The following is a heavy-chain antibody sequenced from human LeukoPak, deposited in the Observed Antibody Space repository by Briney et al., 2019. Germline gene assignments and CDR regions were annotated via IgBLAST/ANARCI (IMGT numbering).Heavy chain of an antibody. J-gene: IGHJ4*02. V-gene: IGHV3-23*01. CDR1: GFTFSSYA. CDR3: AKRPYYYGSGPMDY. CDR2: ISGSGGST. D-gene: IGHD3-10*01. Sequence: GGSLRLSCAASGFTFSSYAMSWVRQAPEKGLEWVSAISGSGGSTYYADSVKGRFTISRDNSKNTLYLQMNSLRAEDTAVYYCAKRPYYYGSGPMDYWGQGTLVTVSS.